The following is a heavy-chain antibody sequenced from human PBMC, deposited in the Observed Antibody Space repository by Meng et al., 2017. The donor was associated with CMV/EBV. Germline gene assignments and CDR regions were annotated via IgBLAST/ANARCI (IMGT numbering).Heavy chain of an antibody. D-gene: IGHD5-18*01. Sequence: ITLKDSGPPLINPTQTLPLPCLFSGFALSTSGVGVGCIRQPPGKALEWLALIYWDDDKRYSPSLKSRLTITKDTSKNQVVLTMTNMDPVDTATYYCAHRGSYGYHGYWGQGTLVTVSS. V-gene: IGHV2-5*02. CDR2: IYWDDDK. J-gene: IGHJ4*02. CDR1: GFALSTSGVG. CDR3: AHRGSYGYHGY.